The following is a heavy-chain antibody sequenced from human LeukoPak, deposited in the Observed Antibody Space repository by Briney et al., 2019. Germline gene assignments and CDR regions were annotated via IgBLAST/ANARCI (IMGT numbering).Heavy chain of an antibody. CDR2: IYYSGST. Sequence: SETLSLTCTVSGGSISSYYWSWIRQPPGKGLEWIGYIYYSGSTKYNPSLKSRVTISVDTSKNQFSLKLSSVTAADTAVYYCARVGNSITMVRGVGWFDPWGQGTLATVSS. J-gene: IGHJ5*02. D-gene: IGHD3-10*01. CDR3: ARVGNSITMVRGVGWFDP. V-gene: IGHV4-59*01. CDR1: GGSISSYY.